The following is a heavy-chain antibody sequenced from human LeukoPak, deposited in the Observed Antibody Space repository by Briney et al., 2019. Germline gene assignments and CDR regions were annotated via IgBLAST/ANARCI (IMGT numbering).Heavy chain of an antibody. Sequence: GGSLRLSCAASGFSFSSYGMHWVRQAPGKGLEWVAVISHDGSNKHYADSVKGRFTISRDNSKNTLYLQMNSLRAEDTAVYYCAKEIYFGSGSYPDYWGQGTLVTVSS. D-gene: IGHD3-10*01. CDR3: AKEIYFGSGSYPDY. CDR1: GFSFSSYG. J-gene: IGHJ4*02. CDR2: ISHDGSNK. V-gene: IGHV3-30*18.